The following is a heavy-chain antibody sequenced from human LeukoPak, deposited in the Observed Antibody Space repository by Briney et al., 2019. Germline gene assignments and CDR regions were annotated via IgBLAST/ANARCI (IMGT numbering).Heavy chain of an antibody. CDR2: INPNSGGT. CDR1: GYNFNNFD. CDR3: AREGAPRVGWGRGSYYMDV. D-gene: IGHD1-26*01. Sequence: ASVKVSCKASGYNFNNFDINWVRQAPGQGLEWMGWINPNSGGTNYAQKFQGRVTMTRDTSISTAYMELSRLRSDDTAVYYCAREGAPRVGWGRGSYYMDVWGKGTTVTVSS. V-gene: IGHV1-2*02. J-gene: IGHJ6*03.